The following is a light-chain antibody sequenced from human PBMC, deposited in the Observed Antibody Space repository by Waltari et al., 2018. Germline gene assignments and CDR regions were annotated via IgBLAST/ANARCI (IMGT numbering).Light chain of an antibody. Sequence: EIVMTQSPTTLSVSPGKTATLSCTTSQTVGTKLAWYQQKPGQAPRLIIFGASTRATGLPARFSASGSGTEFRLTISSLQSEDSAVYFCQHYYNWPLTFGGGTRIDI. CDR2: GAS. V-gene: IGKV3-15*01. CDR1: QTVGTK. J-gene: IGKJ4*01. CDR3: QHYYNWPLT.